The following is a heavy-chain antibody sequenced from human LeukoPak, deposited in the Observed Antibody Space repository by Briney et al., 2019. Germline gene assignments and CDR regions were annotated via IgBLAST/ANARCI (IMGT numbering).Heavy chain of an antibody. CDR3: TPSIAVAGSLDY. CDR2: IKSKTDGWTT. Sequence: PGGSLRLSCAASGFTFSNVWMSWVRQAPGKGLEWVGRIKSKTDGWTTDYAAPVKGRFTISRDDSKNTLNLQMNSLKTEDTAVYYCTPSIAVAGSLDYWGQGTLVTVSS. D-gene: IGHD6-19*01. J-gene: IGHJ4*02. CDR1: GFTFSNVW. V-gene: IGHV3-15*01.